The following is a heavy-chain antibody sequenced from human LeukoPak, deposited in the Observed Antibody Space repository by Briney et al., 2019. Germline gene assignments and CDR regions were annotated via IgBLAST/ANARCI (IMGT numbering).Heavy chain of an antibody. CDR3: AREWGSSDPFDY. D-gene: IGHD6-6*01. V-gene: IGHV3-21*01. CDR1: GFTFSSYS. Sequence: PGGSLRLSCAASGFTFSSYSMNWVRQAPGKGLEWVSSISSSSSYIYYADSVKGRFTISRDNAKNSLYLQMNSLRAEDTAVYYCAREWGSSDPFDYWGQGTLVTVSS. J-gene: IGHJ4*02. CDR2: ISSSSSYI.